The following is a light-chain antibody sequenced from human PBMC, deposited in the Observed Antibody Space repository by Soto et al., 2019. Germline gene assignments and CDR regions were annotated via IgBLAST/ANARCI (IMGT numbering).Light chain of an antibody. CDR3: QQLFDSPIT. V-gene: IGKV1-9*01. CDR2: AAS. J-gene: IGKJ5*01. Sequence: DIQLPKNPSFLSPSIGESVTITCRASQVISTSLAWYQVKPGKAPKLLIYAASTLESGVPSRFSATVSGTEFSLTITSLQPEDFATYYCQQLFDSPITFGQGTRLEIK. CDR1: QVISTS.